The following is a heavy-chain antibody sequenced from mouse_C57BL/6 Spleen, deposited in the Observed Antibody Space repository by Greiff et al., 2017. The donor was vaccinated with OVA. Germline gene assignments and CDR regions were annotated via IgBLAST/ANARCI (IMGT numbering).Heavy chain of an antibody. CDR2: IDPNSGST. D-gene: IGHD1-1*01. CDR1: GYTFTSYW. V-gene: IGHV1-64*01. Sequence: QVQLQQPGAELVKPGASVKLSCKASGYTFTSYWMHWVKQRPGHGLEWIGMIDPNSGSTNYNEKFKSKATLTVDKSSSTAYMQLSSLTSEDSAVYDCAREGCYSSSYWYFDVWGTGTTVTVSS. J-gene: IGHJ1*03. CDR3: AREGCYSSSYWYFDV.